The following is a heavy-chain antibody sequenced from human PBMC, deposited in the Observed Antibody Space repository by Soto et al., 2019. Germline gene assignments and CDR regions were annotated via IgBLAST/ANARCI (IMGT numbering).Heavy chain of an antibody. Sequence: QVQLVQSGAEVQKPGSSVKVSCKASGGTFSSSAISWVRQAPGQGLEWMGGIIPIFGTAHYAQKFQGRVTITADESTSTAYMELSSLRSEDTAVYYCARCCRDGYPRPFDSWGQGTLVTVSS. CDR2: IIPIFGTA. D-gene: IGHD5-12*01. CDR1: GGTFSSSA. V-gene: IGHV1-69*01. J-gene: IGHJ4*02. CDR3: ARCCRDGYPRPFDS.